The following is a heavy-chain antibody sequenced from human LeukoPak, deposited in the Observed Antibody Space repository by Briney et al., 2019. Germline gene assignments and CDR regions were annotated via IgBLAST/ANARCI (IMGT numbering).Heavy chain of an antibody. D-gene: IGHD3-10*01. CDR1: GFTFSTYG. CDR3: TTYGSGRKFDY. Sequence: GGSLRLSCEVSGFTFSTYGMSWVRQAPGKGLEWVSAITGSGGRTYYADSVKGRFTISRDNSRDRLYLETNSLKSEDTAVYYCTTYGSGRKFDYWGQGILVTVSS. J-gene: IGHJ4*02. V-gene: IGHV3-23*01. CDR2: ITGSGGRT.